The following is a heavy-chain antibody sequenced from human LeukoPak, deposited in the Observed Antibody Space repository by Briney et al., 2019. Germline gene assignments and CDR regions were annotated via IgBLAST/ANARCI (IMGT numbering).Heavy chain of an antibody. V-gene: IGHV4-59*01. D-gene: IGHD1-26*01. CDR1: GGSFSGYY. J-gene: IGHJ4*02. Sequence: PAETLTLTCAVYGGSFSGYYWRWIRQPPGKGLEWIGSIHFSGSTNYNPSLRSRVTISVDTSKNQLSLKQSSVTAADAAVYYCARDLGGIYFDYWGQGTLVTVSS. CDR3: ARDLGGIYFDY. CDR2: IHFSGST.